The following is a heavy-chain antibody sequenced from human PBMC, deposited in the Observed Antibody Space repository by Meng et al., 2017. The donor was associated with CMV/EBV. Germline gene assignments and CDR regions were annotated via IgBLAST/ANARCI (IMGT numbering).Heavy chain of an antibody. J-gene: IGHJ4*02. D-gene: IGHD6-13*01. Sequence: QGQLQQGGAGLLKPSETLSLTCAVYGGSFSGYYWSWIRQPPGKGLEWIGEINHSGSTNYNPSLKSRVTISVDTSKNQFSLKLSSVTATDTAVYYCARGGIAAAGPFDYWGQGTLVTASS. CDR1: GGSFSGYY. V-gene: IGHV4-34*01. CDR3: ARGGIAAAGPFDY. CDR2: INHSGST.